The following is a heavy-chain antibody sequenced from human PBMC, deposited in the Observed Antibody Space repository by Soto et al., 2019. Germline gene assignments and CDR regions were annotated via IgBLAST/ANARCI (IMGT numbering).Heavy chain of an antibody. CDR2: IWHDGNNK. D-gene: IGHD1-26*01. J-gene: IGHJ6*02. CDR3: ASDLVGASDSYGLDV. V-gene: IGHV3-33*01. CDR1: HVNFSNYG. Sequence: VGYLSLSCEASHVNFSNYGMHWVRQSPGKGLVWVAIIWHDGNNKYYADSVRGRFIISRDNSKNRLYLQMNSLRAEDTAVYYCASDLVGASDSYGLDVWGQGNPVTGSS.